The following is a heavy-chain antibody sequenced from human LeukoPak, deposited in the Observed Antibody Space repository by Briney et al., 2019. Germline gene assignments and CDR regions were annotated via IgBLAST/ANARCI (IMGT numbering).Heavy chain of an antibody. CDR1: GFTFSSNY. Sequence: GGSLRLSCAASGFTFSSNYMSWVRQAPGKGLEWVSVIYSGGSTYYADSVKGRFTISRDNSKNTLYPQMNSLRAEDTAVYYCARGRQVYGGNSYYFDYWGQGTLVTVSS. CDR3: ARGRQVYGGNSYYFDY. J-gene: IGHJ4*02. D-gene: IGHD4-23*01. V-gene: IGHV3-53*01. CDR2: IYSGGST.